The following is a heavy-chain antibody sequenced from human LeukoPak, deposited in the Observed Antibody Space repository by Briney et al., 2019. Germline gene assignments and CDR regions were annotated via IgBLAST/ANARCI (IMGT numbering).Heavy chain of an antibody. V-gene: IGHV1-18*01. Sequence: ASVKVSGKASGYTFTSYGISWVRQAPGQGLEWMGWISAYNGNTNYAQKLQGRVTMTTDTSTSTAYMELRSLRSDDTAVYYCARDRPRYCSSTSCYPPRFDYWGQGTLVTVSS. CDR3: ARDRPRYCSSTSCYPPRFDY. J-gene: IGHJ4*02. D-gene: IGHD2-2*01. CDR1: GYTFTSYG. CDR2: ISAYNGNT.